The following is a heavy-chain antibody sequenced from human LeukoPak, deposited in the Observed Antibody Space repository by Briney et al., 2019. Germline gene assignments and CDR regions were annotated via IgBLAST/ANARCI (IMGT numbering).Heavy chain of an antibody. CDR3: ARHGFYDSSGYYKD. Sequence: SETLSLTCAVYGGSFSGYYWSWIRQPPGKGLEWIGGINHSGSTNYNPSLKSRVTISVDTSKNQFSLKLSSVTAADTAVYYCARHGFYDSSGYYKDWGQGTLVTVSS. CDR1: GGSFSGYY. V-gene: IGHV4-34*01. CDR2: INHSGST. J-gene: IGHJ4*02. D-gene: IGHD3-22*01.